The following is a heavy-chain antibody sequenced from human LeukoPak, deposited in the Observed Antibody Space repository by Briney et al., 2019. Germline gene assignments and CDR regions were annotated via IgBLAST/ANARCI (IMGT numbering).Heavy chain of an antibody. CDR3: ARVLGRYWYFDL. J-gene: IGHJ2*01. V-gene: IGHV3-30-3*01. CDR2: ISYDGSNK. D-gene: IGHD3-16*01. Sequence: AGGSLRLSCAASGFTFSSYAMHWVRQAPGKGLEWVAVISYDGSNKYYADSVKGRFTISRDNSKNTLYLQMNSLRAEDTAVYYCARVLGRYWYFDLWGRGTLVTVSS. CDR1: GFTFSSYA.